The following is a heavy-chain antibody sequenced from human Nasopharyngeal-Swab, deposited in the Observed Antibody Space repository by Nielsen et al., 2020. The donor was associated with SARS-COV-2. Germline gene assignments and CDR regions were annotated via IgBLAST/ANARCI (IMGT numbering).Heavy chain of an antibody. CDR3: VKGMPQSGGMDV. V-gene: IGHV3-13*01. D-gene: IGHD2-2*01. CDR1: GFTFSSND. Sequence: GESLKISCAASGFTFSSNDMHWVRLPRGKGLEWVSAIGAAGGTYYPDSVKGRFTISRENDKNSSYLQMNSQRAEDTAIYYCVKGMPQSGGMDVWGKGTTGSVSS. CDR2: IGAAGGT. J-gene: IGHJ6*03.